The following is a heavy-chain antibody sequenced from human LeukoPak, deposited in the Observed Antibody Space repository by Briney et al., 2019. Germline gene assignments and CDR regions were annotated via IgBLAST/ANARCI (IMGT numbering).Heavy chain of an antibody. V-gene: IGHV3-23*01. CDR3: AKDLVSSGWYGDAFDI. CDR1: GFTFSSYA. Sequence: PGGSLRLSCAASGFTFSSYAMSWVRQAPGKGLEWVSVISGSGGSTYYADSVKGRFTISRDNSKNTLYLQMNSLRAEDTAVYYCAKDLVSSGWYGDAFDIWGQGTMVTVSS. J-gene: IGHJ3*02. CDR2: ISGSGGST. D-gene: IGHD6-19*01.